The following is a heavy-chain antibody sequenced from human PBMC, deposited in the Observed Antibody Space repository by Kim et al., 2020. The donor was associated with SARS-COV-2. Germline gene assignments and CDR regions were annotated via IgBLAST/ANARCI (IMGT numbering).Heavy chain of an antibody. Sequence: GGSLRLSCAASGFTFSSYAMHWVRQAPGKGLEWVAVISYDGSNKYYADSVKGRFTISRDNSKNTLYLQMNSLRAEDTAVYYCARGAAAGTWGNYYYYGMDVWGQGTTVTVSS. J-gene: IGHJ6*02. V-gene: IGHV3-30-3*01. CDR3: ARGAAAGTWGNYYYYGMDV. D-gene: IGHD6-13*01. CDR1: GFTFSSYA. CDR2: ISYDGSNK.